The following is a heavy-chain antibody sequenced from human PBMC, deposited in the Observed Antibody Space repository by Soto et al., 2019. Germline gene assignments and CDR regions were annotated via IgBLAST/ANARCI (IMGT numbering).Heavy chain of an antibody. CDR2: IRSKANSYAT. CDR3: SYSYGPGWFDP. J-gene: IGHJ5*02. D-gene: IGHD5-18*01. V-gene: IGHV3-73*01. CDR1: GLTFSGSA. Sequence: GSLRLSCAASGLTFSGSAMHWVRQASGKGLEWVGRIRSKANSYATAYAASVKGRFTISRDDSKNTVYLQMNSLKTEDTAVYYCSYSYGPGWFDPWGQGTLVTVSS.